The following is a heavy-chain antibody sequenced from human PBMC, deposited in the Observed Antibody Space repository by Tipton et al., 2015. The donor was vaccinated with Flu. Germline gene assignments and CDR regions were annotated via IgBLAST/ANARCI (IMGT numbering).Heavy chain of an antibody. CDR2: INPNSGGT. V-gene: IGHV1-2*02. Sequence: QSGAEVKKPGASVKVSCKASGYTFTGYYMHWVRQAPGQGLEWMGWINPNSGGTNYAQKFQGRVTMTRDTSISTAYMELSRLRSDDTAVYYCARDWEYSSSWYRVDYWGQGTLVTVSS. CDR3: ARDWEYSSSWYRVDY. J-gene: IGHJ4*02. CDR1: GYTFTGYY. D-gene: IGHD6-13*01.